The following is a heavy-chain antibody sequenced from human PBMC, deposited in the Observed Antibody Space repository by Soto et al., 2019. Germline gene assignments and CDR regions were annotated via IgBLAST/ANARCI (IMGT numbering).Heavy chain of an antibody. CDR3: ARDRRGLQGYYYYYYMDV. J-gene: IGHJ6*03. V-gene: IGHV3-64*01. CDR2: ISSNGGST. CDR1: GFTFSSYA. D-gene: IGHD2-15*01. Sequence: GGSLRLSCAASGFTFSSYAMHWVRQAPGKGLEYVSAISSNGGSTYYANSMKGRFTIARDNSKNTLYLQMGSLRAEDMAVYYCARDRRGLQGYYYYYYMDVWGKGTTVTVSS.